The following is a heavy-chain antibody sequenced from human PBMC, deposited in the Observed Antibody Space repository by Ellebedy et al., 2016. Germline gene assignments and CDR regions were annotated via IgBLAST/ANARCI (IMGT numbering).Heavy chain of an antibody. CDR1: GYTFTSYG. CDR3: AKDQYEGSSYYYYGMDV. J-gene: IGHJ6*02. Sequence: ASVKVSCKASGYTFTSYGISWVRQAPGQGLEWMGWISAYNGNTNYAQKLQGRVTMTTDTSTSTAYMELSSLRSEDTAVYYCAKDQYEGSSYYYYGMDVWGQGTTVTVSS. V-gene: IGHV1-18*04. D-gene: IGHD2-2*01. CDR2: ISAYNGNT.